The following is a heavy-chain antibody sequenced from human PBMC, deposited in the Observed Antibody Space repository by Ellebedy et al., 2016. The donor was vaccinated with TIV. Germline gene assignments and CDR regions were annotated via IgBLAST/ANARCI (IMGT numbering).Heavy chain of an antibody. CDR3: ARDRHRGRGDFDY. CDR1: GFTVSSNY. Sequence: GESLKISCAASGFTVSSNYMNCVRQAPGKGLEWVSVIYSGGSTYYADSVKGRFTISRHNANNSLYLQMNSLRAEDTGVYFCARDRHRGRGDFDYWGQGTLVTVSS. D-gene: IGHD1-14*01. J-gene: IGHJ4*02. V-gene: IGHV3-66*01. CDR2: IYSGGST.